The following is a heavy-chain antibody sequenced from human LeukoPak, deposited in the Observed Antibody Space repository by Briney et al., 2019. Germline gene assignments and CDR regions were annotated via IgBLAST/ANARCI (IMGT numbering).Heavy chain of an antibody. V-gene: IGHV3-49*04. CDR2: IRSKAYGGTT. CDR3: AKRGANFDAFDI. Sequence: GGSLRLSCTASGFTFGDYAMSWVRQAPGKGLEWVGFIRSKAYGGTTEYAASVKGRFTISRDDSKSIAYLQMNSLRAEDTAVYYCAKRGANFDAFDIWGQGTMVTVSS. CDR1: GFTFGDYA. J-gene: IGHJ3*02. D-gene: IGHD3-16*01.